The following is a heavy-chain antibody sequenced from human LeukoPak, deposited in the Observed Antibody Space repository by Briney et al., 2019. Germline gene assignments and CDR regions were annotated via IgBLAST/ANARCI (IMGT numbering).Heavy chain of an antibody. J-gene: IGHJ4*02. Sequence: SETLSLTCTVSGGSISSYYWSWIRQPPGKGLEWIGYIYYSGSTNYNPSLKSRVTISVDTSKNQFSLKLSSVTAADTAVYYCARDLYYYGSGSYIYFDYWGQGTLVTVSS. CDR2: IYYSGST. V-gene: IGHV4-59*12. D-gene: IGHD3-10*01. CDR1: GGSISSYY. CDR3: ARDLYYYGSGSYIYFDY.